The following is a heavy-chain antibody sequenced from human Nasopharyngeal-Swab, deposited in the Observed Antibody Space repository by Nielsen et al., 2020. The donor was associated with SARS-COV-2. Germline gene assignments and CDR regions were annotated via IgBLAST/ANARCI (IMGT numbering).Heavy chain of an antibody. CDR1: GGSFSGYY. CDR2: INHSGST. J-gene: IGHJ4*02. D-gene: IGHD3-9*01. CDR3: ARGSVFLLRYFDWSPLRPFDY. V-gene: IGHV4-34*01. Sequence: SETLSLTCAVYGGSFSGYYWSWIRQPPGKGLEWIGEINHSGSTNYNPSIKSRVTISVDTSKNQFSLKLSSVTAADTAVYYCARGSVFLLRYFDWSPLRPFDYWGQGTLVTVSS.